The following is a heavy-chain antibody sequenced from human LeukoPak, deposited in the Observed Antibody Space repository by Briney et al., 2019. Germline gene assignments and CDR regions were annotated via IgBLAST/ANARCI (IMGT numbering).Heavy chain of an antibody. Sequence: GGSLRLSCAASGLTFSSYWMSWVRQAPGKGLEWVANIKQDGSEKYYVDSVKGRFTISRDNAKNSLYLQMNSVRAEETAVYYCARDLVYDSSCYYRIDAFDIWGQGTMVTVSS. V-gene: IGHV3-7*01. D-gene: IGHD3-22*01. CDR3: ARDLVYDSSCYYRIDAFDI. CDR2: IKQDGSEK. J-gene: IGHJ3*02. CDR1: GLTFSSYW.